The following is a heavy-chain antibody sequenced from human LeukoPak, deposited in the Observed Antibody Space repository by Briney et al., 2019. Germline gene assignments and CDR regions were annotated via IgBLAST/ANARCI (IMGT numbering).Heavy chain of an antibody. V-gene: IGHV1-2*02. J-gene: IGHJ4*02. CDR3: ARGLGFGELSRFDY. CDR2: INPNSGGT. Sequence: GASVKVFFKASGYTFTGYYMHWVRQAPGQGLEWMGWINPNSGGTNYAQKFQGRVPMTRDTPISTAYMELSRLRSDDTAVYYCARGLGFGELSRFDYWGQGTPVTVSS. CDR1: GYTFTGYY. D-gene: IGHD3-10*01.